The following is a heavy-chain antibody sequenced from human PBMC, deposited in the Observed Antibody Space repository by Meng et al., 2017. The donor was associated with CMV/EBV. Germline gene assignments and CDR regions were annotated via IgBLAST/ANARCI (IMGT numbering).Heavy chain of an antibody. CDR3: ARDRTYYDFWSGYPLGY. D-gene: IGHD3-3*01. V-gene: IGHV1-8*01. CDR2: MNPNSGNT. CDR1: GYTFTSYD. Sequence: ASVKVSCKASGYTFTSYDINWVRQATGQGLEWMGWMNPNSGNTGYAQKFQGRVTMTRNTSISTAYMELSSLRSEDTAVYYCARDRTYYDFWSGYPLGYWGQGTLVTVSS. J-gene: IGHJ4*02.